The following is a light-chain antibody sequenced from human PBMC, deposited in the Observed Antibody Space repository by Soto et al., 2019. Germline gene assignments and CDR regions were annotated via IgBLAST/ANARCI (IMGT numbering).Light chain of an antibody. CDR3: SSYTTTTTLNVI. V-gene: IGLV2-14*01. CDR2: EVS. CDR1: ISDVGSYNY. Sequence: QSLLTQPASVSGSPGQSITISCTGTISDVGSYNYVSWYQQNPGKAPKLLIYEVSNRPSGVSNRFSGSKSGNTASLTISGLQAEEEADYYCSSYTTTTTLNVIFGGGTKVTVL. J-gene: IGLJ2*01.